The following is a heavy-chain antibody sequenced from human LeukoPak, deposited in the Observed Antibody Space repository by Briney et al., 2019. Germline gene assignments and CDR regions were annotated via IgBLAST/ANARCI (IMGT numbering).Heavy chain of an antibody. CDR2: IYYSGSN. CDR3: TRESSSSPDS. CDR1: GGSISNYF. V-gene: IGHV4-59*08. D-gene: IGHD6-6*01. Sequence: SETLSLTCTVSGGSISNYFWNWIRQPPGKGLEWIAYIYYSGSNNYNPPLKSRVTISVDTSKNQFSLKVSSVTAADTAIYYCTRESSSSPDSWGQGTLVTVSS. J-gene: IGHJ5*01.